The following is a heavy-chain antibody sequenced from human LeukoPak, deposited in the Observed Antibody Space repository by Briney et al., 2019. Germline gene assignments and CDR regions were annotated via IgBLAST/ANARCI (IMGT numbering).Heavy chain of an antibody. CDR3: AKDGSPA. V-gene: IGHV3-30*18. D-gene: IGHD1-26*01. CDR1: GFTFSSYG. Sequence: GGSLRLSCAASGFTFSSYGMHWARQAPGKGLEWVAVISYDGSNKYYADSVKGRFTISRDNSKNTLYLQMNSLRAEDTAVYYCAKDGSPAWGQGTLVTVSS. CDR2: ISYDGSNK. J-gene: IGHJ5*02.